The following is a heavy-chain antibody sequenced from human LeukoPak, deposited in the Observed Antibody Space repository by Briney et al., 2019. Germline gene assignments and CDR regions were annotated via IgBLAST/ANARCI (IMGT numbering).Heavy chain of an antibody. V-gene: IGHV4-34*01. Sequence: SETLSLTCAVYGGSFSGYYWSWIRQPPGKGLEWIGEINHSGSTNYNPSLKSRVTISVDTSKNQFSLKLNSVAAADTAVYYCARYDIVATNWFDPGGPGTLVTVSS. CDR1: GGSFSGYY. CDR2: INHSGST. CDR3: ARYDIVATNWFDP. J-gene: IGHJ5*02. D-gene: IGHD5-12*01.